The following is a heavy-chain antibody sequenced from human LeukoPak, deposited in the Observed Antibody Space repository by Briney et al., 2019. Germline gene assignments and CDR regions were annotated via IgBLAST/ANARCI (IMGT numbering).Heavy chain of an antibody. Sequence: SVKVSCKASGGTFSSYAISWVRQAPGQGLEWMGGIIPIFGTANYAQKFQGRVTITTDESTSTAYMELRSLRSDDTAVYYCARQGYCSGGSCLYYYYGMDVWGQGTTVTVSS. V-gene: IGHV1-69*05. CDR3: ARQGYCSGGSCLYYYYGMDV. J-gene: IGHJ6*02. D-gene: IGHD2-15*01. CDR2: IIPIFGTA. CDR1: GGTFSSYA.